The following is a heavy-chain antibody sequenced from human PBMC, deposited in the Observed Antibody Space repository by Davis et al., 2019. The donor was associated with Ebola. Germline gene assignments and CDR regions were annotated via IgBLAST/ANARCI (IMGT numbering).Heavy chain of an antibody. Sequence: SVKVSCKASGGTFSSYAISWVRQAPGQGLEWMGGIIPIFGTVNYAQKFQGRVTITADESTSTAYMELSSLRTEDTAVYYWARGRLKEYEYWGQGTLVTVSS. CDR1: GGTFSSYA. J-gene: IGHJ4*02. D-gene: IGHD2/OR15-2a*01. CDR2: IIPIFGTV. V-gene: IGHV1-69*13. CDR3: ARGRLKEYEY.